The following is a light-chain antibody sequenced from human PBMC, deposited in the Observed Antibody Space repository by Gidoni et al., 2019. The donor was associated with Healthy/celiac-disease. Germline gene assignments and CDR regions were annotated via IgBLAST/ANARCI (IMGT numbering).Light chain of an antibody. Sequence: DSQMTQSPSSLSASVGDRGTITCRASQSISSYLNWYQQKPGKAPKLLIYAASSLHSGVPSSFSGSGSGTDFTLTISSLQPEDFATYYCQQSYRTPQTFGQXTKVEIK. CDR1: QSISSY. CDR2: AAS. J-gene: IGKJ1*01. CDR3: QQSYRTPQT. V-gene: IGKV1-39*01.